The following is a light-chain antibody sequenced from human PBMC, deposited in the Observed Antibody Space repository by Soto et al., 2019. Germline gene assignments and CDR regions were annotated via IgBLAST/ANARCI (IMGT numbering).Light chain of an antibody. CDR3: QVWDRRSAPPVV. V-gene: IGLV3-21*02. CDR2: DDN. Sequence: SYELTQSPSVSVAPGQTARITCGGNNIGGKSVHWYQQRPGQAAQLVVYDDNDRPSAIPERFSGSSSGDTATLTIRRVAARDEADYYCQVWDRRSAPPVVFGGGTKLTVL. J-gene: IGLJ2*01. CDR1: NIGGKS.